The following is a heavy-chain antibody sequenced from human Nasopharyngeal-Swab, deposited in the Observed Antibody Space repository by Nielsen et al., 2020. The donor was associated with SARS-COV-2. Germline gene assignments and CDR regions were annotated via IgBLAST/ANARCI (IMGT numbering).Heavy chain of an antibody. D-gene: IGHD3-22*01. CDR1: GFTFSDYY. CDR2: ISSSGSTI. CDR3: ARGYYYDSSVYYYGYYYYDGMDV. Sequence: GESLKISCAASGFTFSDYYMSWLRQAPGKGLEWVSYISSSGSTIYYADSVKSRFTISRDNAKNSLYLQMNSLRAEDTAVYYCARGYYYDSSVYYYGYYYYDGMDVWGQGTTVTVSS. V-gene: IGHV3-11*01. J-gene: IGHJ6*02.